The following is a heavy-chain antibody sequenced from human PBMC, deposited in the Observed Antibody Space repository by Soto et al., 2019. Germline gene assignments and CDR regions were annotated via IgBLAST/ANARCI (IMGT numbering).Heavy chain of an antibody. CDR3: ARGGGVYYFDY. CDR2: IYYSGIA. CDR1: GGSISSYY. D-gene: IGHD2-8*02. J-gene: IGHJ4*02. V-gene: IGHV4-59*01. Sequence: SETLSLTCTVSGGSISSYYWSWIRQPPGKGLEWIGYIYYSGIADYNPSLKSRVTISVDTSKSQFSLKLSSVTAADTAVYYCARGGGVYYFDYWGQGTLVTVSS.